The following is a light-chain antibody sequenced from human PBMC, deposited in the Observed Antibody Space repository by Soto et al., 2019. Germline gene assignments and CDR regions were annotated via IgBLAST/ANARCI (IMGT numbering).Light chain of an antibody. CDR2: WAS. J-gene: IGKJ1*01. CDR1: QSILYNSNNKTY. CDR3: QQYYSTPLT. Sequence: DIVMTQSPDSLAVSLGERATIDCKSSQSILYNSNNKTYLAWYQQKPGQPPKLPIYWASTRESGVPDRFSGSGSGTDFTLTISSLQAEDVAFYYCQQYYSTPLTFGQGTKVEIK. V-gene: IGKV4-1*01.